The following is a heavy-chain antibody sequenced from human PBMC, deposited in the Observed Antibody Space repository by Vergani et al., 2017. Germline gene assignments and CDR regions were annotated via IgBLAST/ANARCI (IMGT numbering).Heavy chain of an antibody. V-gene: IGHV3-33*01. CDR2: TWYDGNNK. J-gene: IGHJ5*02. Sequence: QVQLVESGGGVVQPGRSLRLSCAASGFNFNQYGMHWVRQAPGKGLEWVAVTWYDGNNKQYADSVKGRFTISRDNSKSTMYLQMNSLRDEDTGVYYCARDLRLLYNRFDPWGQGTL. CDR1: GFNFNQYG. CDR3: ARDLRLLYNRFDP. D-gene: IGHD1-14*01.